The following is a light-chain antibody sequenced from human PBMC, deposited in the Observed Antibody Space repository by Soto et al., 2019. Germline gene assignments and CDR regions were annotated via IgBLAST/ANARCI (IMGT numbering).Light chain of an antibody. Sequence: QSALTQPASVSGSHGRSITISCTGSSSEVGAYNFVSWYQHHPGKAPKLILYEVTTHPSGVSSRFSGSKSGNTASLTISGLQADDEANYYCSSYTSSNTPYVFGTGTNLTVL. CDR1: SSEVGAYNF. CDR3: SSYTSSNTPYV. CDR2: EVT. J-gene: IGLJ1*01. V-gene: IGLV2-14*01.